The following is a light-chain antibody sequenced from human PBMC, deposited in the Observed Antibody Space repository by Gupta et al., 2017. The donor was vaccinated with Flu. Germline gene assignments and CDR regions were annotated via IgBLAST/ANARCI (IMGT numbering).Light chain of an antibody. V-gene: IGLV4-69*01. Sequence: VTITCTVSSAHDNYADEGHQMQQEKGHGFVMRISRDGSRDRGDGIPDRFSGSSSGAERYLTISSVQSEDEADYFCQTWGSVFLLFGGGTKLTVL. J-gene: IGLJ3*02. CDR2: ISRDGSR. CDR1: SAHDNYA. CDR3: QTWGSVFLL.